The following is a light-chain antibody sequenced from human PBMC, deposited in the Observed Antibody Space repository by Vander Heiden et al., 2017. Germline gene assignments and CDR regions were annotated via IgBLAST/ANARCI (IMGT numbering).Light chain of an antibody. J-gene: IGKJ2*01. CDR1: QGISSY. V-gene: IGKV1-9*01. CDR3: QQLNSYPYT. CDR2: AAS. Sequence: DIQLTQSPSFLSASVGDRVTITCRASQGISSYLAWYQQKPGKAPKLLIYAASTLQSGVPSRCSGSGSGTEFTLTISSLQPEDVATYYCQQLNSYPYTFGQGTKLEIK.